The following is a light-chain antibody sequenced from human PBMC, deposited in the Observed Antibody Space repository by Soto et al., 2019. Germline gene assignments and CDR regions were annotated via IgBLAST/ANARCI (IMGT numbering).Light chain of an antibody. V-gene: IGKV1-39*01. CDR1: QSISSY. CDR3: QQSYSTPLT. CDR2: AAS. Sequence: DIQMTQSPSSLSASVGDRVTITCRASQSISSYLNWYQQKPGKAPKLLIYAASSLHSGVPSRFSGSGSETDFTLTISSLQPEDFATYYCQQSYSTPLTFGGGTKVDIK. J-gene: IGKJ4*01.